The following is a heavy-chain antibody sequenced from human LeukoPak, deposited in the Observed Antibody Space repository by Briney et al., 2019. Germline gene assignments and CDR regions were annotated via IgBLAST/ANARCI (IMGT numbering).Heavy chain of an antibody. V-gene: IGHV4-4*07. CDR2: IYSSGST. D-gene: IGHD2-15*01. CDR1: GGSISSYY. CDR3: ARDGPIGP. Sequence: SETLSLTCAVYGGSISSYYWSWIRQPAGKGLEWIGRIYSSGSTTYNPSLKSRVTMSVDTSKNQFSLNVTSVTAADTAVYYCARDGPIGPWGQGTLVTVSS. J-gene: IGHJ4*02.